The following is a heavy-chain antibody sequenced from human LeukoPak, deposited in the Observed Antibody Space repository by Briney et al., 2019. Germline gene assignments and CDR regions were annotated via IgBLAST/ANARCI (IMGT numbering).Heavy chain of an antibody. Sequence: SETLSLTCTVSGGSISSYYWSWIRQPPGKGLEWVGYIYYSGSTNYNPSLKSRVTISVDTSKNQFSLKLSSVTAADTAVYYCARNRPHRVPAAIDYWGQGTLVTVSS. CDR2: IYYSGST. CDR1: GGSISSYY. J-gene: IGHJ4*02. CDR3: ARNRPHRVPAAIDY. D-gene: IGHD2-2*01. V-gene: IGHV4-59*01.